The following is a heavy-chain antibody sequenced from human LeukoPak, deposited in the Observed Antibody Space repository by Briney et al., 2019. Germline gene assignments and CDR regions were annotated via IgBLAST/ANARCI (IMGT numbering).Heavy chain of an antibody. Sequence: PGGSLRLSCAASGFTFSSYAMHWVRQAPGKGLEWVAVISYDGSNKYYADSVKGRFTISRDNSKNTLYLQMNSLRAEDTAVYYCARDPGLSGSYYETFDYWGQGTLVTVSS. CDR3: ARDPGLSGSYYETFDY. V-gene: IGHV3-30*04. CDR2: ISYDGSNK. CDR1: GFTFSSYA. J-gene: IGHJ4*02. D-gene: IGHD1-26*01.